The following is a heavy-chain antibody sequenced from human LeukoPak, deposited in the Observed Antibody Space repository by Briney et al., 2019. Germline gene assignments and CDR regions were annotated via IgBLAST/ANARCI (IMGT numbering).Heavy chain of an antibody. CDR2: ISSYNGNT. CDR1: GYTFTSYA. V-gene: IGHV1-18*01. D-gene: IGHD6-13*01. J-gene: IGHJ4*02. CDR3: ARDKPDRAAGHEDY. Sequence: ASVKVSCKASGYTFTSYAISWVRQAPGQGLEWMGWISSYNGNTHYAQKLQGRVTMTTDTSTSTAYMELRSLRSDDTAVYYCARDKPDRAAGHEDYWGQGTLVTVSS.